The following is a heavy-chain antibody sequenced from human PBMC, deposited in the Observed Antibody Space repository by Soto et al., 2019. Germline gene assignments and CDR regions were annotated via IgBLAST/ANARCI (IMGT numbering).Heavy chain of an antibody. CDR1: GFSFSNYG. D-gene: IGHD1-1*01. CDR2: VWYEGGNK. CDR3: ARGPLLGASWNGAFDI. J-gene: IGHJ3*02. Sequence: TGGSLRLSCAASGFSFSNYGMHWVRQAPGKGLEWLAVVWYEGGNKYYEDSVKGRFTISRDNSKNTLYLQMSSLRAEDTAVFYCARGPLLGASWNGAFDIWGQGTMVTVSS. V-gene: IGHV3-33*01.